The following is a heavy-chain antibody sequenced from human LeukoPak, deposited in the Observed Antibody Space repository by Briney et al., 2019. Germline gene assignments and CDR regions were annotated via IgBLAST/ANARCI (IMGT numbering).Heavy chain of an antibody. V-gene: IGHV4-30-4*08. Sequence: SQTLSLTCTVSGGSISSGDYYWSWIRQPPGKGLEWIGYIYYSGSTYYNPSLKSRVTISVDTSKNQFSLKLSSVTAADTAVYYCARECTVNTVGGSFDWFDPWGQGTLVTVSS. CDR1: GGSISSGDYY. CDR3: ARECTVNTVGGSFDWFDP. CDR2: IYYSGST. D-gene: IGHD4-17*01. J-gene: IGHJ5*02.